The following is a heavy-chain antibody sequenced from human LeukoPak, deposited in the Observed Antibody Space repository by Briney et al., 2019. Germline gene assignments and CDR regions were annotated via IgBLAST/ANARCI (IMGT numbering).Heavy chain of an antibody. V-gene: IGHV3-15*01. CDR3: TTDRVH. CDR2: IKSKADGETA. Sequence: GGSLRLSCAAAGVTFSNAWMSWVRQAPGKGLEWVCRIKSKADGETAEHAAPVIGRFTISRNDSKNTLYLQMNSLKTEDTAVCYCTTDRVHWGQGTLVIVSS. J-gene: IGHJ4*02. D-gene: IGHD6-6*01. CDR1: GVTFSNAW.